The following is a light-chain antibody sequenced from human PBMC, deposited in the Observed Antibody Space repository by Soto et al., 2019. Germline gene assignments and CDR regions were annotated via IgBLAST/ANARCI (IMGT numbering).Light chain of an antibody. J-gene: IGKJ4*01. CDR3: QQYGRTPLT. CDR2: GAS. Sequence: EIVLTQSPGTLSLSPGERATLSCRASQSVSSNYLAWYQQKLGQAPRLLIYGASSRATGIPDRFSGSGSGADFTLTINRLEPEDFAVYFCQQYGRTPLTFGGGTKV. V-gene: IGKV3-20*01. CDR1: QSVSSNY.